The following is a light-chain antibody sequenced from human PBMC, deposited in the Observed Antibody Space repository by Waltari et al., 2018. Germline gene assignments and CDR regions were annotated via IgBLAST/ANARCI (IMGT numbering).Light chain of an antibody. CDR3: QSYDSDEGVV. CDR1: SHSIASNY. CDR2: EDN. V-gene: IGLV6-57*03. J-gene: IGLJ2*01. Sequence: NSLLTQPHSVSESPGKTVTISCTRTSHSIASNYVQGYQQRPGSAPTTVIFEDNQRPSGVPDRFSASIDTSSNSASLTISGLKTEDEALYYCQSYDSDEGVVFGGGTKLTVL.